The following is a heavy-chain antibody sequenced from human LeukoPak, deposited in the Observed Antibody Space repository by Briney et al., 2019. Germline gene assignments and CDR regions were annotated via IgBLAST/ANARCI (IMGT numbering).Heavy chain of an antibody. CDR2: IRYDGSNK. J-gene: IGHJ4*02. CDR3: ASSPYDSSGQSIDY. D-gene: IGHD3-22*01. CDR1: GFTFSSYG. Sequence: GGSLRLSCAASGFTFSSYGMHWVRQAPGKGLEWVAFIRYDGSNKYYADSVKGRFTISRDNAKNSLYLQMNSLRAEDTAVYYCASSPYDSSGQSIDYWGQGTLVTVSS. V-gene: IGHV3-30*02.